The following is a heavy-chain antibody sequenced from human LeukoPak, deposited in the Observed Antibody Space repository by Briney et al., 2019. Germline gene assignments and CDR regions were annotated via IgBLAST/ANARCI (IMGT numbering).Heavy chain of an antibody. D-gene: IGHD3-22*01. CDR2: INPNSGGT. Sequence: ASVKVSCKPSGYTFTGYYMHWVRQAPGQGLEWMGWINPNSGGTNYAQKFQGRVTMTRGTSISTAYMELSRLRSDDTAVYYCARVSYYYDSSGYSTRYYFDYWGQGTLVTVSS. V-gene: IGHV1-2*02. J-gene: IGHJ4*02. CDR1: GYTFTGYY. CDR3: ARVSYYYDSSGYSTRYYFDY.